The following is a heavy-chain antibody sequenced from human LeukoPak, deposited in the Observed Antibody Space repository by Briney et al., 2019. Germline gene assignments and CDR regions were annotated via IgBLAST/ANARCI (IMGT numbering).Heavy chain of an antibody. V-gene: IGHV6-1*01. CDR3: ARGSRMGGTDRWFDP. CDR1: GDSVSSNSAA. CDR2: TYYRSKWYN. Sequence: SQTLSLTCAISGDSVSSNSAAWNWIRQSPSRGLEWLGRTYYRSKWYNDYAVSVKRRIAINPDTSKTQFPLQLNSVTPEDTAVYYCARGSRMGGTDRWFDPWGQGTLVTVSS. D-gene: IGHD1-26*01. J-gene: IGHJ5*02.